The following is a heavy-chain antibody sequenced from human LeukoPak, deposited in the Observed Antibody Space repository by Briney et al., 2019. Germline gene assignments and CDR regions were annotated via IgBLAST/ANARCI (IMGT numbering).Heavy chain of an antibody. CDR3: AKPGDCSGGSCYSGY. V-gene: IGHV3-23*01. CDR2: TSGSGGST. Sequence: GGSLRLSCAASGFTFSSYAMSWVRQAPGKGLEWVSATSGSGGSTYYADSVKGRFTISRDNSKNTLYLQMNSLRAEDTAVYYCAKPGDCSGGSCYSGYWGQGTLVTVSS. CDR1: GFTFSSYA. J-gene: IGHJ4*02. D-gene: IGHD2-15*01.